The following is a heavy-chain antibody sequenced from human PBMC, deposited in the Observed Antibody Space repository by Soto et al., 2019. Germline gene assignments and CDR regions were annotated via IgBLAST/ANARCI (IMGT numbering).Heavy chain of an antibody. CDR3: ARVLRYFDTPYGMDV. V-gene: IGHV3-23*01. Sequence: GGSLRLSCAASGFTFSNHAMSWVRQAPGKGLEWVSGIGGSGRNTYYADSVKGRFTISRDNSQNTLFLQMNSLRAEDTAEYYCARVLRYFDTPYGMDVWGQGTTDTVSS. D-gene: IGHD3-9*01. CDR1: GFTFSNHA. J-gene: IGHJ6*02. CDR2: IGGSGRNT.